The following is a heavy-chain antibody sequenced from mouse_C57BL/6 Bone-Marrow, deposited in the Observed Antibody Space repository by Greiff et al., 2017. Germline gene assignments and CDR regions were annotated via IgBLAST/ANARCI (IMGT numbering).Heavy chain of an antibody. D-gene: IGHD3-2*02. CDR2: IYPGDGGT. J-gene: IGHJ4*01. Sequence: QVQLQQSGPELVKPGASVKISCKASGYAFSSSWMKWVKQRPGKGLEWIGRIYPGDGGTNYNGKFKGKATLTADKSSSTAYMQLSSLTSEDSAVYFCARASAGPYYALDVWGQGTSVTVSS. CDR1: GYAFSSSW. CDR3: ARASAGPYYALDV. V-gene: IGHV1-82*01.